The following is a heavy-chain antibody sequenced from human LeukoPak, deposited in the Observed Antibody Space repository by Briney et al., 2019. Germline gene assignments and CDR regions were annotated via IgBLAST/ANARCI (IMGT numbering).Heavy chain of an antibody. CDR2: IYSGDST. Sequence: GGSLRLSCAASGFTFSSYAMYWVRQAPGKGLEWVSLIYSGDSTYYADSVKGRFTISRDNSKNTLYLQMNSLRAEDTAVYYCARDLESEPGQGPDYWGQGTLVTVSS. CDR1: GFTFSSYA. CDR3: ARDLESEPGQGPDY. D-gene: IGHD1-14*01. J-gene: IGHJ4*02. V-gene: IGHV3-53*01.